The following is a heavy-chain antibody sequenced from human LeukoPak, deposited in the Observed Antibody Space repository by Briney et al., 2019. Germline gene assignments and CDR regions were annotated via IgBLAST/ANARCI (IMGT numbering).Heavy chain of an antibody. Sequence: GGSLRLSCAASGFTFDDYGMSWVRHAPGKGLEWVSGINWNGGSTVYADSVKGRFTISRDNAKNSLYLQMNSLRAEDTALYYCARVVTMVRGVPYYFDHWGQGTLVTVSS. D-gene: IGHD3-10*01. V-gene: IGHV3-20*04. CDR2: INWNGGST. CDR1: GFTFDDYG. CDR3: ARVVTMVRGVPYYFDH. J-gene: IGHJ4*02.